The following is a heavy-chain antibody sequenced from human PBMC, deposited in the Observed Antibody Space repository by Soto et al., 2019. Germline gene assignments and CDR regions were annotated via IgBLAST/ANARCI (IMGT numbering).Heavy chain of an antibody. Sequence: GASVKVSCKASGYTFTSHHMHWVRQVPGEGLDWMGMINPRSGGTNSPQKFQGGATMTRDTSTSTAYMELSSLRSEDTAVYYCCRGGYYDSSGYGNWFDPWGQGTLVTVSS. V-gene: IGHV1-46*03. J-gene: IGHJ5*02. CDR2: INPRSGGT. D-gene: IGHD3-22*01. CDR3: CRGGYYDSSGYGNWFDP. CDR1: GYTFTSHH.